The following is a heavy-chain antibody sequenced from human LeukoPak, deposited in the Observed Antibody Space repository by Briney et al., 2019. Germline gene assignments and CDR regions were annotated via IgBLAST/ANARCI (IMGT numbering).Heavy chain of an antibody. CDR3: ARGHYGMEV. Sequence: PGGSLRLSCSAAGFTFSSHAMHWVRQAPGKGLEYVSTINDNGGITYYADSVKGRFTISRDNSKNTLYLRVNNVRPEDTAVYYCARGHYGMEVWGQGTTVTVSS. J-gene: IGHJ6*02. CDR2: INDNGGIT. V-gene: IGHV3-64D*08. CDR1: GFTFSSHA.